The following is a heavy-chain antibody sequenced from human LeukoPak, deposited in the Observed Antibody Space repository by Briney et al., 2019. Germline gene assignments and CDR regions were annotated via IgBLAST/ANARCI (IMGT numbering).Heavy chain of an antibody. D-gene: IGHD3-9*01. J-gene: IGHJ4*02. Sequence: PGGSLRLSCAASGFTFSSYAMSWVRQAPGKGLEWVSSASGSGGSTYYADSVKGRFTISRDNSKNTLYLQMNSLRAEDTAVYYCVILTGSDYWGQGTLVTVSS. CDR2: ASGSGGST. CDR3: VILTGSDY. CDR1: GFTFSSYA. V-gene: IGHV3-23*01.